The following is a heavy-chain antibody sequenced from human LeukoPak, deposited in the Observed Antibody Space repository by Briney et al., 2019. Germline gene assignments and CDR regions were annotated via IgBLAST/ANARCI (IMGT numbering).Heavy chain of an antibody. CDR3: ARVAVSGPTGWFDF. CDR2: ISSTSAYI. CDR1: GFAPKSYS. J-gene: IGHJ5*01. D-gene: IGHD2-8*02. Sequence: GGSLRLSCAGSGFAPKSYSLSWVRQAPGKGLEWVSSISSTSAYIYYADSVKGRFTISRDNVDNVVYLQMNSLGAEDTAVYYCARVAVSGPTGWFDFWGQGTLVIVSS. V-gene: IGHV3-21*01.